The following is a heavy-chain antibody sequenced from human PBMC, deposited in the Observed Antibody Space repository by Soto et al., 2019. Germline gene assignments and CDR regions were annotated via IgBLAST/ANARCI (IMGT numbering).Heavy chain of an antibody. J-gene: IGHJ5*02. V-gene: IGHV1-46*01. CDR2: INPDAGAT. CDR3: ARGDIVLVPASEGNWFDP. D-gene: IGHD2-2*01. Sequence: ASVKVSFKASAYSFTTYHIHWVRQAPGQGLEWMGLINPDAGATNYAQRFQGRPRLTRDTSTSTVYMELRSLRFDDTAVYFCARGDIVLVPASEGNWFDPWGQGTLVTVSS. CDR1: AYSFTTYH.